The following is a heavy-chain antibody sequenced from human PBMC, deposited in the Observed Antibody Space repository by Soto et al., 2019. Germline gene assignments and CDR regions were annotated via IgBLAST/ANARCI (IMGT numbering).Heavy chain of an antibody. D-gene: IGHD3-3*01. J-gene: IGHJ6*02. CDR2: IYYSGNT. CDR3: ARGVYDYWSGYYAGSGLDV. Sequence: QAPLRESGPGLVKPSETLSLTCTVSGDSMSPFYWNWIRQSPVKGLEWIGYIYYSGNTNYNPSRKSRVAISVDTSKNQFYLKLSAVTAADTAVYYCARGVYDYWSGYYAGSGLDVWGQGTTVIVSS. V-gene: IGHV4-59*13. CDR1: GDSMSPFY.